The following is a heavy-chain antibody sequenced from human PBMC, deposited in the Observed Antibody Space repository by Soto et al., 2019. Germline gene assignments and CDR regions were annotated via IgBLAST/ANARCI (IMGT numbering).Heavy chain of an antibody. Sequence: GSLKSACKGCGHSLTSYWISWVSQTTGKGMEWMGRIDPSDSYTNYSPSFQGHVTISADNSISTAYLQWSSLKASDTAMYSCARHREEYYDSSGYYSNWFDPWGQGTLLTVTS. CDR1: GHSLTSYW. J-gene: IGHJ5*02. CDR2: IDPSDSYT. V-gene: IGHV5-10-1*01. D-gene: IGHD3-22*01. CDR3: ARHREEYYDSSGYYSNWFDP.